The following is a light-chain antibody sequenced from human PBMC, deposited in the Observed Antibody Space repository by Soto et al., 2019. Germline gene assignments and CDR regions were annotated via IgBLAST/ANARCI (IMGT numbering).Light chain of an antibody. CDR3: ETWDRSLSVVV. CDR1: SSNIGNNY. J-gene: IGLJ2*01. CDR2: EDN. Sequence: VLTQPPSVSAAPGQKVTISCSGSSSNIGNNYVSWYQQPPGTAPNLLIYEDNRRRSGIPDRFSGSKSGTSATLGITGLHTRDEADCHCETWDRSLSVVVLGGGTKVTVL. V-gene: IGLV1-51*02.